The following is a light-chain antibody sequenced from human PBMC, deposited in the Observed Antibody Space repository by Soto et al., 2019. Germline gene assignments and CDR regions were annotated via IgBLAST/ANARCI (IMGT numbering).Light chain of an antibody. CDR2: DAS. CDR1: RSVNNF. J-gene: IGKJ1*01. CDR3: QQYDGHSTWT. V-gene: IGKV3-11*01. Sequence: EIVLTESPGTLSLSPGERASLSCRASRSVNNFVAWYQEKPGQAPSLLIYDASNRASDIPDRFSGSGSGTEFTLSIRSLSPEHFATSYCQQYDGHSTWTFGQGTKVDIK.